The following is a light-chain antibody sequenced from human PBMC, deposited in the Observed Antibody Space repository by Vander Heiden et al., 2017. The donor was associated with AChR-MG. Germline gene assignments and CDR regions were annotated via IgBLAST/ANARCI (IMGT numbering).Light chain of an antibody. CDR1: SSDVGGYSF. V-gene: IGLV2-8*01. CDR2: DVS. CDR3: SSYAGSDKRV. J-gene: IGLJ3*02. Sequence: QSALTPPPAASGSPGQSVTVSCTGTSSDVGGYSFVSWYQQHPGKAPKLLIYDVSKRPSGVPDRFSGSKSGNTASLTVSGLQPEDEADYYCSSYAGSDKRVFGGGTKLTVL.